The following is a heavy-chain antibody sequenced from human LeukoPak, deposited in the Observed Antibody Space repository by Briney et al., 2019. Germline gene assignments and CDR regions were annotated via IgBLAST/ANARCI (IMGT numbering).Heavy chain of an antibody. J-gene: IGHJ4*02. D-gene: IGHD3-3*01. CDR1: GFTFSSYA. CDR3: ARVAYDFWSGYYDY. V-gene: IGHV4-34*01. Sequence: GSLRLSCAASGFTFSSYAMSWVRQPPGKGLEWIGEINHSGSTNYNPSLKSRVTISVDTSKNQFSLKLSSVTAADTAVYYCARVAYDFWSGYYDYWGQGTLVTVSS. CDR2: INHSGST.